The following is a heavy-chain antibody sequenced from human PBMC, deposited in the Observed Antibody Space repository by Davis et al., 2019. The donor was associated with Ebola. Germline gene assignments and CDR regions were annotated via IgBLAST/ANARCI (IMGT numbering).Heavy chain of an antibody. V-gene: IGHV5-51*01. J-gene: IGHJ5*02. CDR2: VYPDDSTA. CDR3: ARLKSLPPACTDTSCPFEVHWFDP. CDR1: GYSFAGHW. D-gene: IGHD2-8*02. Sequence: GESLKISCKGSGYSFAGHWIVWVRQLPGKGLEWMGIVYPDDSTAKYSPSFQGQVTMSADKSIRTAYLQWKSLMTSDTAMYYCARLKSLPPACTDTSCPFEVHWFDPWGQGTLVTVSS.